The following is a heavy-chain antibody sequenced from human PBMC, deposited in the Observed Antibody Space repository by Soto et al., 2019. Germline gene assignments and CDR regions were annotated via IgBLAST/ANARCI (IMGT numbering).Heavy chain of an antibody. J-gene: IGHJ6*04. V-gene: IGHV4-59*01. Sequence: SETLSLTCTVSGGSISSYYWSWIRQPPGKGLEWIGYIYYSGSTNYNPSLKSRVTISVDTSKNQFSLKLSSVTAADTAVYYCARGFTYYDFWSGYYPFLMDVWGKGTTVTVSS. CDR2: IYYSGST. CDR1: GGSISSYY. CDR3: ARGFTYYDFWSGYYPFLMDV. D-gene: IGHD3-3*01.